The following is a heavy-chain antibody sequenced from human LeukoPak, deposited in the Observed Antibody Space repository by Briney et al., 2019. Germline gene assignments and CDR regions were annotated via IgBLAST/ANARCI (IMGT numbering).Heavy chain of an antibody. Sequence: ASVKVSCKASGYTFTSYYMHWVRQAPGQGLEWMGWISAYNGNTNYAQKLQGRVTMTTDTSTSTAYMELRSLRSDDTAVYYCARMYDFWSGSSPFFDYWGQGTLVTVSS. CDR1: GYTFTSYY. D-gene: IGHD3-3*01. J-gene: IGHJ4*02. CDR3: ARMYDFWSGSSPFFDY. V-gene: IGHV1-18*04. CDR2: ISAYNGNT.